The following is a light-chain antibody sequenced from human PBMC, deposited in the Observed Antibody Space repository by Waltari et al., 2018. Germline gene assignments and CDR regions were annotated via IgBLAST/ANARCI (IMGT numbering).Light chain of an antibody. V-gene: IGKV4-1*01. CDR1: QDVTNS. Sequence: DIVMTQSPECLGVSLGERATINCKSSQDVTNSLSWYKQQPGQPPELLIYWASTRESGVPDRFSGSGFGTDFTLTIRSLQAEDVAVYDCLQHYTTPFTFGPGTRVDI. J-gene: IGKJ3*01. CDR2: WAS. CDR3: LQHYTTPFT.